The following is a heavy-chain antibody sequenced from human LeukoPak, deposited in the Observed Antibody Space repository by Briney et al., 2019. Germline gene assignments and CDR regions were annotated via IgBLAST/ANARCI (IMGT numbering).Heavy chain of an antibody. CDR3: AREAIPYYYDSSGYYDY. CDR1: GYTFTSYG. D-gene: IGHD3-22*01. Sequence: ASVKVSCTASGYTFTSYGISWVRQAPGQGLEWMGWISAYNGNTNYAQKLQGRVTMTTDTSTSTAYMELRSLRSDDTAVYYCAREAIPYYYDSSGYYDYWGQGTLVTVSS. V-gene: IGHV1-18*01. J-gene: IGHJ4*02. CDR2: ISAYNGNT.